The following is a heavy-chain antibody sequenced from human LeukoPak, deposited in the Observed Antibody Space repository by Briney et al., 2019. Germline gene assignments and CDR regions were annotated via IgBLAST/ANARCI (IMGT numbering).Heavy chain of an antibody. Sequence: GGSLRLSCAASGFTFSSYSMNWVRQAPGKGLEWVSSISSSSSYIYYADSVKGRFTISRDNSKNTLYLQVNSLRAEDTAVYYCARVHFDWLLFAIREYYFDYWGQGTLVTVSS. V-gene: IGHV3-21*04. D-gene: IGHD3-9*01. CDR2: ISSSSSYI. CDR3: ARVHFDWLLFAIREYYFDY. CDR1: GFTFSSYS. J-gene: IGHJ4*02.